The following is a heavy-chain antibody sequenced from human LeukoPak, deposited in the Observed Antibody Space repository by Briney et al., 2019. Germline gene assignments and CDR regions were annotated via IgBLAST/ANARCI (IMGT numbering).Heavy chain of an antibody. D-gene: IGHD4-17*01. V-gene: IGHV3-23*01. Sequence: GGSLRLSCAASGFPFSSYAMSWVRQAPGKGLEWVSVVSGSGGGTYYADSVKGRFAISGDNSKNAVYLQMNSLRAEDTALYYCAKGGVYGDYYFDYWGQGTLVTVSS. CDR2: VSGSGGGT. J-gene: IGHJ4*02. CDR1: GFPFSSYA. CDR3: AKGGVYGDYYFDY.